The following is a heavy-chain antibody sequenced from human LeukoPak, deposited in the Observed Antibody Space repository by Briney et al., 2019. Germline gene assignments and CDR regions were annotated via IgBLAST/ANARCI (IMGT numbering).Heavy chain of an antibody. V-gene: IGHV3-23*01. CDR1: GFTFSSYA. CDR2: ISGSGGST. Sequence: GGSLSLSCAASGFTFSSYAISWVRQAPGKGLEWVSAISGSGGSTYYADSVKGRFTISRDNSKNTLYLQMNSLRAEDTAVYYCAKDGYCSGGSCYFPDYWGQGTLVTVSS. CDR3: AKDGYCSGGSCYFPDY. D-gene: IGHD2-15*01. J-gene: IGHJ4*02.